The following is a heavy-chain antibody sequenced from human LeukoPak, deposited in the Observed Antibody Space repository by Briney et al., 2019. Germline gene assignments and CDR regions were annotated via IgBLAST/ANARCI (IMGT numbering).Heavy chain of an antibody. CDR3: ARKPPYYDILTGYYQFDY. Sequence: SETLSLTCTVSGGSISSSSYYWGWIRQPPGKGLEWIGSIYYSGSTYYNPSLKSRVTISVDTSKNQFSLKLSSVTAADTAVYYCARKPPYYDILTGYYQFDYWGQGTLVTVSS. CDR2: IYYSGST. D-gene: IGHD3-9*01. CDR1: GGSISSSSYY. V-gene: IGHV4-39*01. J-gene: IGHJ4*02.